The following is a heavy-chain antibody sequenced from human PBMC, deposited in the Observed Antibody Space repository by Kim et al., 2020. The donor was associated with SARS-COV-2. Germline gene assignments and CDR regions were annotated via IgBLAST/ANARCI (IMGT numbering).Heavy chain of an antibody. J-gene: IGHJ4*02. D-gene: IGHD4-17*01. CDR3: ARGAYGDSYYFDY. V-gene: IGHV3-11*01. CDR1: GFTFSDYY. Sequence: GGSLRLSCAASGFTFSDYYMSWIRQAPGKGLEWVSYISSSGTTIYYADSVKGRFTISRDNAKNSLYLQMNNLRAEDTAVYYCARGAYGDSYYFDYWGQGTLVTVSS. CDR2: ISSSGTTI.